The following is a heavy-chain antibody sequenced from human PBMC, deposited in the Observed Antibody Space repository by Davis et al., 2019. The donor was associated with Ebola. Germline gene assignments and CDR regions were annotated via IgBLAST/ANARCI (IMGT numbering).Heavy chain of an antibody. CDR2: ISYDGSNK. CDR3: TSTAGTELDY. J-gene: IGHJ4*02. Sequence: GESLKISCVVSGFTFSSYAMYWVRQAPGKGLEWVAVISYDGSNKYYADSVKGRFTISRDNSKNTAYLQMNSLKTEDTAVYYCTSTAGTELDYWGQGTLVTVSS. CDR1: GFTFSSYA. V-gene: IGHV3-30-3*01. D-gene: IGHD6-13*01.